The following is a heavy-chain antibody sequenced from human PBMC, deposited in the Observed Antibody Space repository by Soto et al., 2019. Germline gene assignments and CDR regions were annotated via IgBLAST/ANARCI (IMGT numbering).Heavy chain of an antibody. CDR3: ARDRRSSSWYYFDY. J-gene: IGHJ4*02. D-gene: IGHD6-13*01. CDR1: GFTFSSYA. CDR2: ISYDGSNK. Sequence: GSLRLSCAASGFTFSSYAMHWVRQAPGKRLEWVAVISYDGSNKYYADSVKGRFTISRDNSKNTLYLQMNSLRAEDTAVYYCARDRRSSSWYYFDYWGQGTLVTVSS. V-gene: IGHV3-30-3*01.